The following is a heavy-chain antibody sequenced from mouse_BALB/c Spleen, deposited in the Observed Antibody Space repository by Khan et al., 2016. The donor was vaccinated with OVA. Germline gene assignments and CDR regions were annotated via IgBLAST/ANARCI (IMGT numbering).Heavy chain of an antibody. CDR3: ARGDYYGVAY. CDR2: ISSGSSTI. V-gene: IGHV5-17*02. CDR1: GFTFSSFG. J-gene: IGHJ3*01. Sequence: EVELVESGGGLVQPGGSRKLSCAASGFTFSSFGMHWVRQAPEKGLEWVAYISSGSSTIYYADTLKGRFTISSDNPKHTLFLQMTSLRSEDTAMYYCARGDYYGVAYWGQGTLVTVSA. D-gene: IGHD1-1*01.